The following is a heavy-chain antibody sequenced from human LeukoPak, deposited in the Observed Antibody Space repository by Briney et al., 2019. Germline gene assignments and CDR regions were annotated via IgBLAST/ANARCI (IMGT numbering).Heavy chain of an antibody. CDR2: INHSGST. CDR1: GGSFSGYY. D-gene: IGHD3-16*02. V-gene: IGHV4-34*01. CDR3: ARGRGGITFGGVIVTFDY. J-gene: IGHJ4*02. Sequence: PSETLSLTCAVYGGSFSGYYWSWIRQPPGKGLEWIGEINHSGSTNYNPSLKSRVTISVDTSRNQFSLKLSSVTAADTAVYYCARGRGGITFGGVIVTFDYWGQGTLVTVSS.